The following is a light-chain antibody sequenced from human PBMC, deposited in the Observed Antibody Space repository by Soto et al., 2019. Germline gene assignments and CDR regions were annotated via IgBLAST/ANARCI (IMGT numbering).Light chain of an antibody. CDR3: HQYGKSPRT. CDR1: QSLSSS. J-gene: IGKJ1*01. Sequence: EIVLAQSPGTLSLSPGERATLSCRASQSLSSSLAWYQQKPGQAPRLLIYGASTRATGISDRFSGSGSGTDFTLSISKLEPGDFGVYFCHQYGKSPRTFGQGTKV. CDR2: GAS. V-gene: IGKV3-20*01.